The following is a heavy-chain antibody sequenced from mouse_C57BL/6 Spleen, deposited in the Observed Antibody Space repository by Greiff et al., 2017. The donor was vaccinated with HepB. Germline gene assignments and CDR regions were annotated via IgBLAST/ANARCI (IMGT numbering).Heavy chain of an antibody. V-gene: IGHV1-64*01. D-gene: IGHD2-5*01. CDR2: IHPNSGST. CDR1: GYTFTSYW. J-gene: IGHJ4*01. CDR3: ASYYSNYRGIKDYAMDY. Sequence: QVQLQQPGAELVKPGASVKLSCKASGYTFTSYWMHWVKQRPGQGLEWIGMIHPNSGSTNYNEKFKSKATLTVDKSSSTAYMQLSSLTSEDSAVYYCASYYSNYRGIKDYAMDYWGQGTSVTVSS.